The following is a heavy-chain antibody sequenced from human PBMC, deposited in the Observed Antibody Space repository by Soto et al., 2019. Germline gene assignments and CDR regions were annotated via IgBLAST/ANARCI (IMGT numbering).Heavy chain of an antibody. D-gene: IGHD6-19*01. CDR2: IYHSGNT. CDR3: ARARIVVAGTIVDY. V-gene: IGHV4-38-2*01. CDR1: GYSISSGYY. J-gene: IGHJ4*02. Sequence: SETLSPTCAVSGYSISSGYYCGWIRQPPGKGLEWIGSIYHSGNTYYNPSLKSRVTISVDTSKNHFSLKLSSVTAADTAVYYCARARIVVAGTIVDYWGQGTLVTVSS.